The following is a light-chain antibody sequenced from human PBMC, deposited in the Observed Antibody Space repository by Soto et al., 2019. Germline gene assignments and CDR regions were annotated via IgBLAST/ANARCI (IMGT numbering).Light chain of an antibody. J-gene: IGKJ4*01. CDR3: QQYDTYSLT. CDR2: KAS. CDR1: ESISRG. V-gene: IGKV1-5*03. Sequence: DSQMTQSPSTLPASVGDRVTITCRASESISRGLAWYQQKAGKAPKLLIYKASSLKSGVPSRFSGSGSGTEFTITISSLQPDDLSTYYCQQYDTYSLTFGGGTKVEIK.